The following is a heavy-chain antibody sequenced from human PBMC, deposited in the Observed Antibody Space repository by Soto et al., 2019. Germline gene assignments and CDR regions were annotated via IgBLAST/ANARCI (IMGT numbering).Heavy chain of an antibody. CDR3: ARGNGFPMNYYGMDV. CDR2: ISGSSDYI. CDR1: GFSFTSYS. J-gene: IGHJ6*02. D-gene: IGHD4-17*01. V-gene: IGHV3-21*01. Sequence: EVQLVESGGGLVKPGGSLRISCAASGFSFTSYSMNWVRQAPGKGLEWVSAISGSSDYIYYADSVKGRFTISRDNAKNSLHLQMNSLRDEDTAVYYCARGNGFPMNYYGMDVWGQGTTVTVSS.